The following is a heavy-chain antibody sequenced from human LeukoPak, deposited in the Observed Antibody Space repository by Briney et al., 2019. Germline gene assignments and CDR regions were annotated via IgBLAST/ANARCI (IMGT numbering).Heavy chain of an antibody. CDR3: AKSWNYYASSGDDALDI. J-gene: IGHJ3*02. CDR1: KFTFSSYV. V-gene: IGHV3-23*01. Sequence: GGSLRLSCGAAKFTFSSYVMNWVRQAPGKGLEWVSGISGRGISTCYADSVKGRFTISRDNSKNTLYLQINSLRVEDTAVYYCAKSWNYYASSGDDALDIWGQGTMVTVSS. CDR2: ISGRGIST. D-gene: IGHD3-22*01.